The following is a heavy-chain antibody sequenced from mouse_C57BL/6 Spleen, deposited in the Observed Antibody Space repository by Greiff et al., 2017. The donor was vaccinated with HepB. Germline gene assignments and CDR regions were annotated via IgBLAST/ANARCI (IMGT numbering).Heavy chain of an antibody. CDR2: ISYDGSN. CDR3: ARGGRWLFAY. D-gene: IGHD2-3*01. Sequence: EVQLQESGPGLVKPSQSLSLTCSVTGYSITSGYYWNWIRQFPGNKLEWMGYISYDGSNNYNPSLKNRISITRYTSKNQFFLKLNSVTTEDTATYYCARGGRWLFAYWGQGTLVTVSA. J-gene: IGHJ3*01. CDR1: GYSITSGYY. V-gene: IGHV3-6*01.